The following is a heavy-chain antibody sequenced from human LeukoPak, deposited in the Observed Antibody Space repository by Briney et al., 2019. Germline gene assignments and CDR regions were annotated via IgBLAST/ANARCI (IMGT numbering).Heavy chain of an antibody. CDR3: AKDSFSTM. J-gene: IGHJ4*02. D-gene: IGHD2/OR15-2a*01. CDR2: ISNSAVST. V-gene: IGHV3-23*01. Sequence: PWGSLRLSCAASGFTFSSDSMTWVRQAPGKGLEWVSTISNSAVSTFYAGPVKGRFSISRDNSKNTLYLHMSSLSAEDTAMYYCAKDSFSTMWGPGTLVTVSS. CDR1: GFTFSSDS.